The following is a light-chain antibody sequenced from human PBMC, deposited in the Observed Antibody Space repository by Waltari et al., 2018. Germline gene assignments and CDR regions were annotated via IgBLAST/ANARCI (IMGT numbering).Light chain of an antibody. Sequence: QSALTQPASVSGSPGPSITISCTGTSSDVGSYNLVSLYQQHPGKAPELMIYEVSKRPSGVANRCSGSKSGNTASLTISGLQAEDEADYYCCSYAGLVVFGGGTKLTVL. V-gene: IGLV2-23*02. J-gene: IGLJ2*01. CDR3: CSYAGLVV. CDR1: SSDVGSYNL. CDR2: EVS.